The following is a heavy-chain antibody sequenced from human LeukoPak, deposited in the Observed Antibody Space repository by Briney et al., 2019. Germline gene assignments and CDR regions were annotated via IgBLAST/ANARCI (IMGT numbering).Heavy chain of an antibody. CDR3: ARGGVYSSPDY. CDR2: IGTAGDT. CDR1: GFAFSTYD. Sequence: GGSLRLSCAASGFAFSTYDMHWVRQPIGKGLEWVSAIGTAGDTYYATSVKGRFTISRKDARNSLYLQLNSLTAGDTAVYFCARGGVYSSPDYWGQGTLVTVSS. D-gene: IGHD6-13*01. V-gene: IGHV3-13*04. J-gene: IGHJ4*02.